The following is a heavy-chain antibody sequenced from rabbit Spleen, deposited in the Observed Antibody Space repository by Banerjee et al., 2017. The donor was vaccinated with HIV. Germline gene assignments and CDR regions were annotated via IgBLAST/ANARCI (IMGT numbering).Heavy chain of an antibody. V-gene: IGHV1S7*01. CDR1: RFDFSTYS. D-gene: IGHD6-1*01. Sequence: QELVESGGGLVQPGGSLKLSCKASRFDFSTYSMTWVRQAPGKGLEWIGLTEPVFGTTYSASWVNGRFTISSHNAQNTLYLQLKSLTAADSATYFCARGYTYSYVGVAYATDYFNLWGQGTLVTVS. J-gene: IGHJ4*01. CDR2: TEPVFGTT. CDR3: ARGYTYSYVGVAYATDYFNL.